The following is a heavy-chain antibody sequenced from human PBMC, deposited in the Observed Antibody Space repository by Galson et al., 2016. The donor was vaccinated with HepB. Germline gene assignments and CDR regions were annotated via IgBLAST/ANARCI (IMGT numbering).Heavy chain of an antibody. D-gene: IGHD2-21*01. CDR3: AKDRGISYPLFGLDV. J-gene: IGHJ6*02. CDR1: GFTFDSYA. V-gene: IGHV3-9*01. CDR2: ISFNGGTT. Sequence: SLRLSCAASGFTFDSYALHWVRQAPGEGLEWVSLISFNGGTTDYADSVKGRFTISKDNANRSLYLQMNSLRPEDTAVYYCAKDRGISYPLFGLDVWGRGTTVTVS.